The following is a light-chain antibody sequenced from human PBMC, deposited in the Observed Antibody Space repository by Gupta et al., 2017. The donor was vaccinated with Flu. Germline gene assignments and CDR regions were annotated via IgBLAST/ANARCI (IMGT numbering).Light chain of an antibody. J-gene: IGKJ3*01. V-gene: IGKV1-9*01. CDR1: QGISSY. CDR2: AAS. Sequence: DIQLTQSPSFLSASLGDRVTITCRASQGISSYLAWYQQKPGKAPKLLIYAASTLQSGVPSRFSGSGSGTEFTLTISSLQPEDFATYYCQQLNSSPFTFGHGTKVDIK. CDR3: QQLNSSPFT.